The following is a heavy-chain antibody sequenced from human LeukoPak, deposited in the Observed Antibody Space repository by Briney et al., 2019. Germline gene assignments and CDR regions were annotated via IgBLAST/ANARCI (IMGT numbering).Heavy chain of an antibody. D-gene: IGHD3-3*01. Sequence: TGGSLRLSCAASGFTFSSYAMSWVRQAPGKAPEWVSRIAEDGTDTHYAVSVKGRFTISRDHAKNTLYLQMNGLRGEDTAVYYCARGMLSSAGYHWYYYMDVWGKGAMVTVSS. CDR3: ARGMLSSAGYHWYYYMDV. V-gene: IGHV3-74*01. J-gene: IGHJ6*03. CDR2: IAEDGTDT. CDR1: GFTFSSYA.